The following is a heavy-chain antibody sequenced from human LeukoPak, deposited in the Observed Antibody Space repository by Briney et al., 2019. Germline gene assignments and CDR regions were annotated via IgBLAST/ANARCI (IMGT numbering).Heavy chain of an antibody. V-gene: IGHV3-21*01. J-gene: IGHJ4*02. CDR2: ISSSSSYI. CDR1: GFTFSSYS. Sequence: GGSLRLSCAASGFTFSSYSMNWVRQAPGKGLEWVSSISSSSSYIYYADSVKGRFTISRDNAKNSLYLRMNSLRAEDTAVYYCARDQRPDYGDYVEEAFDYWGQGTLVTVSS. D-gene: IGHD4-17*01. CDR3: ARDQRPDYGDYVEEAFDY.